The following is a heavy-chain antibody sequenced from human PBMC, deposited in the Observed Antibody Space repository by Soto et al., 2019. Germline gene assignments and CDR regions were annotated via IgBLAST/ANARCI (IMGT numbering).Heavy chain of an antibody. CDR3: ARTHQDYDNGDYYYHMDV. CDR2: IDWDDDK. Sequence: SGPTLVNPTQTLTLTCSFSGFSLSTSGVCVSWIRQPPGKALEWLARIDWDDDKYFTTSLKTRLTISKDTSKNQVVLIMTNMDPVDTATYFCARTHQDYDNGDYYYHMDVWGKGTTVTVSS. CDR1: GFSLSTSGVC. J-gene: IGHJ6*03. V-gene: IGHV2-70*11. D-gene: IGHD3-16*01.